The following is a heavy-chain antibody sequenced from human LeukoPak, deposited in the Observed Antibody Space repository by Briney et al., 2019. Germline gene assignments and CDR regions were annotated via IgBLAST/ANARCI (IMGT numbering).Heavy chain of an antibody. CDR1: GGSISSGGYY. D-gene: IGHD6-19*01. CDR2: IYYSGST. V-gene: IGHV4-31*03. CDR3: ARDHSSGWYSFDY. J-gene: IGHJ4*02. Sequence: SETLSLTCTVSGGSISSGGYYWSWIRQHPGKGLEWIGYIYYSGSTYYNPSLKSRVTISVDTSKNQFSLKLSSVTAADTAVYYCARDHSSGWYSFDYWGQGTLVTVSS.